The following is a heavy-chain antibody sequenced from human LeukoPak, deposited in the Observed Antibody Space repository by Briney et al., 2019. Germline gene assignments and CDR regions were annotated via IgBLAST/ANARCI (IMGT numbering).Heavy chain of an antibody. CDR2: ISSSGSTI. J-gene: IGHJ3*02. V-gene: IGHV3-11*04. Sequence: GGSLRLSCAASGFTFSDYYMSWIRQAPGKGLEWVSYISSSGSTIYYADSVKGRFTISRDNAKNSLYLQMNSLRAEDTAVYYCARGIEVHYYDSSGYYYADAFDIWGQGTMVTVSS. D-gene: IGHD3-22*01. CDR1: GFTFSDYY. CDR3: ARGIEVHYYDSSGYYYADAFDI.